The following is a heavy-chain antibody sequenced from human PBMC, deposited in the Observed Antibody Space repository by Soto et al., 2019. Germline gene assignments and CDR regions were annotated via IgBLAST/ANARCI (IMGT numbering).Heavy chain of an antibody. CDR1: GFTFSSYA. D-gene: IGHD5-18*01. CDR3: AKDSVDTAMVDFDY. V-gene: IGHV3-23*01. J-gene: IGHJ4*02. Sequence: LSLTCAAPGFTFSSYAMSWVRQAPGKGLEWVSAISGSGGSTYYADSVKGRFTISRDNSKNTLYLQMNSLRAEDTAVYYCAKDSVDTAMVDFDYWGQGTLVTVSS. CDR2: ISGSGGST.